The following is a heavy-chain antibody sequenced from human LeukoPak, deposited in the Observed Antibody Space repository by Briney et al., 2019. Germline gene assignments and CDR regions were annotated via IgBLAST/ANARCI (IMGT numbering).Heavy chain of an antibody. CDR2: MNPNSGNT. CDR3: ARVATIRRGYNWFDP. J-gene: IGHJ5*02. D-gene: IGHD5-12*01. CDR1: GYTFTSYD. V-gene: IGHV1-8*01. Sequence: ASVKVSCKASGYTFTSYDINWVRQATGQGLEWMGWMNPNSGNTGYAQKFQGRVTMTRNTSISTAYMELSSLRSEDTAVYYCARVATIRRGYNWFDPWGQGTLVTVSP.